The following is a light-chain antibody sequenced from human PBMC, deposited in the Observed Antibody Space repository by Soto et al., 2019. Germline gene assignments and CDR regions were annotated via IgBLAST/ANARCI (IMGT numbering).Light chain of an antibody. CDR1: PSIRRTY. J-gene: IGKJ5*01. V-gene: IGKV3-20*01. CDR2: GAS. Sequence: ETVFLQSPGTVSLSPGAGATLSRRASPSIRRTYLAWYQQKPGQAPRLLIYGASSRATGIPDRFSGSGSGTDFTLTISRLEPEEFAVYYCQQYGISHITFGQGTRLEIK. CDR3: QQYGISHIT.